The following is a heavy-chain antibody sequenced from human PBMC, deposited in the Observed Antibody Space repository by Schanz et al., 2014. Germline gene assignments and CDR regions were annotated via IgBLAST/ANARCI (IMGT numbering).Heavy chain of an antibody. Sequence: EVQLVESGGGLVQPGGSLRLSCGSSGFTFSPYWMHWVRQAPGKGLVWVSRINGDGSNTNYADSVKGRFTISRDNAKNTLYLQMNTLRAEDTAVYYCARKMKLGVYGGKGHDSLDIWGQGTLLTVSS. J-gene: IGHJ4*02. CDR2: INGDGSNT. V-gene: IGHV3-74*01. CDR3: ARKMKLGVYGGKGHDSLDI. CDR1: GFTFSPYW. D-gene: IGHD4-17*01.